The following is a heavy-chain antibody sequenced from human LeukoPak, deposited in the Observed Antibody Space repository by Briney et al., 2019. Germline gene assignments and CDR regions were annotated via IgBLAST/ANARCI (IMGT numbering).Heavy chain of an antibody. J-gene: IGHJ4*02. CDR2: IHDGGGF. V-gene: IGHV4-4*02. D-gene: IGHD2-2*01. Sequence: SETLSLTRAVSGVSITYSNWWSWVRQPQGKGLEWIGEIHDGGGFHSNPSPKGRAAMSMDSSQNQFSLRLSSVTAADPAVYYGARDLGYQLLYWGQGIQVTVSS. CDR1: GVSITYSNW. CDR3: ARDLGYQLLY.